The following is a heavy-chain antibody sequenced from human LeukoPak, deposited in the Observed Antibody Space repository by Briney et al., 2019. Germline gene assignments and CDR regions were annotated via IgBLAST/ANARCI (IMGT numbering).Heavy chain of an antibody. CDR3: ARDLAVAGTADDY. CDR1: GFTFSSYG. J-gene: IGHJ4*02. V-gene: IGHV3-33*01. CDR2: IWYDGSNK. Sequence: GGSLRLSCAASGFTFSSYGMHWVRQGPGKGLEWVAGIWYDGSNKNYADSVKGRFTIPRDNSKNTLYLQMNSLRAEDTAVYYCARDLAVAGTADDYWGQGTLVTVSS. D-gene: IGHD6-19*01.